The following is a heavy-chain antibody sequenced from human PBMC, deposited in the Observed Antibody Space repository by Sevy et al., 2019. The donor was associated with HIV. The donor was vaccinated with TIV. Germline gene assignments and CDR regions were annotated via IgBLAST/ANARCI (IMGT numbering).Heavy chain of an antibody. CDR1: HYSIRSAYQ. J-gene: IGHJ4*02. CDR2: IYPRGSA. CDR3: VEDKNDYGGSYFES. D-gene: IGHD4-17*01. Sequence: SETLSLTCAVSHYSIRSAYQWGWIRQSPGKGLEWIGSIYPRGSAFYNPSLKSRLSISVDMSKNQVSLNLRWVTAADTAVYYCVEDKNDYGGSYFESWGPGTLVTVSS. V-gene: IGHV4-38-2*01.